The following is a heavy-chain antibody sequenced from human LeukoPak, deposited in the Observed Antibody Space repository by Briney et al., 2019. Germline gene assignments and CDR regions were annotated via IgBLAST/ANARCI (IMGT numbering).Heavy chain of an antibody. D-gene: IGHD5-18*01. Sequence: GGSLRLSCVASGFAVSSKYMSWIRQAPGKGLEWVSVIYTGGSTHYPDSVMGRFTISRDDSKNTVSLQMNSLRAEDTAVYYCAKGGYSHGARDAFDMWGQGTMVTVSA. CDR1: GFAVSSKY. CDR3: AKGGYSHGARDAFDM. J-gene: IGHJ3*02. V-gene: IGHV3-66*01. CDR2: IYTGGST.